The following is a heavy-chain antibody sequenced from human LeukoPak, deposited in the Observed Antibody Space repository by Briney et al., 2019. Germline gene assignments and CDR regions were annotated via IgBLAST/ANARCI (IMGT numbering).Heavy chain of an antibody. V-gene: IGHV3-74*01. CDR3: ARARSSYGYGDAFDI. J-gene: IGHJ3*02. CDR2: INHDGSST. Sequence: PGGSLRLSCATSGFTFTTFWMHWVRQAPGKGLVWVSRINHDGSSTNYADSVKGRFTISRDNSKNTLYLQMNSLRAEDTAVYYCARARSSYGYGDAFDIWGQGTMVTVSS. CDR1: GFTFTTFW. D-gene: IGHD5-18*01.